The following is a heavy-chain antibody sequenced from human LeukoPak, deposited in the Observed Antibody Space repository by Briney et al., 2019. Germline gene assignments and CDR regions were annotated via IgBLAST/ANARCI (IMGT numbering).Heavy chain of an antibody. CDR3: ARGTSSGWYGFDS. J-gene: IGHJ4*02. CDR2: IYYSGTT. Sequence: SETLSLTCTVSGGSISSYYWSWIRQPPGKGLEWIGYIYYSGTTNYNPSLKSRVTISVDTSKNHFSLKLNSVTAADTAVYYCARGTSSGWYGFDSWGQGTLVTVSS. V-gene: IGHV4-59*01. D-gene: IGHD6-19*01. CDR1: GGSISSYY.